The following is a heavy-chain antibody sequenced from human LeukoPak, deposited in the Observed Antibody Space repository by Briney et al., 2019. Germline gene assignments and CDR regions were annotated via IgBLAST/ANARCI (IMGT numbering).Heavy chain of an antibody. CDR2: IHYSGST. D-gene: IGHD3-22*01. J-gene: IGHJ4*02. CDR1: GGSISSYY. V-gene: IGHV4-59*01. Sequence: PSETLSLTCTVSGGSISSYYWSWIRQPPGKGLECIGYIHYSGSTNYNPSLKSRVTISKDTSKNQFSLKLSSVTAADTAVYYCARGDYYDSSGYKLWGQGTLVTVSS. CDR3: ARGDYYDSSGYKL.